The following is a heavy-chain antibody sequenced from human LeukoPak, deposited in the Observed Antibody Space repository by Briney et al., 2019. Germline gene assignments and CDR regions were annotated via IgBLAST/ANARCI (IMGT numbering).Heavy chain of an antibody. V-gene: IGHV4-34*01. CDR2: INHSGST. Sequence: SETLSLTCAVYGGSFSGYYRSWIRQPPGKGLEWIGEINHSGSTNYNPSLKSRVTISVDTSKNQFSLKLSSVTAADTAVYYCARADYGDYQYYFDYWGQGTLVTVSS. D-gene: IGHD4-17*01. J-gene: IGHJ4*02. CDR3: ARADYGDYQYYFDY. CDR1: GGSFSGYY.